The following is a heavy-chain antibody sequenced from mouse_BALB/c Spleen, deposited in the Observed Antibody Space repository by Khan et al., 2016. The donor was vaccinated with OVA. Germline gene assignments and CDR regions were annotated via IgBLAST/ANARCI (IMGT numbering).Heavy chain of an antibody. J-gene: IGHJ3*01. CDR1: GYTFTSYQ. V-gene: IGHV1-53*01. CDR2: ITPSNGGT. CDR3: IRGGYGGFAY. Sequence: QIQLVQSGAELVKPGASVKLSCKASGYTFTSYQMYWVKQRPGQGLEWIGEITPSNGGTNFNEKFKNKATLTVDDSSSAAFMQLSSLTSEDSAVYYCIRGGYGGFAYWGQGTLVTVSA. D-gene: IGHD3-1*01.